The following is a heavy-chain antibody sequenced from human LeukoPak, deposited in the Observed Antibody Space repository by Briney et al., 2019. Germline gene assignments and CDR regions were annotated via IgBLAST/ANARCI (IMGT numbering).Heavy chain of an antibody. V-gene: IGHV3-49*04. J-gene: IGHJ4*02. D-gene: IGHD2-2*02. CDR3: TRGPNTGYSDY. Sequence: GGSLRLSCTASGFTFGDYAMSWVRQAPGKGLEWVGLIRSKAYGGTTEYAASVKGRFTISRDDSKSIAYLQMNSLKTEDTAVYYCTRGPNTGYSDYWGQGTLVTVSS. CDR1: GFTFGDYA. CDR2: IRSKAYGGTT.